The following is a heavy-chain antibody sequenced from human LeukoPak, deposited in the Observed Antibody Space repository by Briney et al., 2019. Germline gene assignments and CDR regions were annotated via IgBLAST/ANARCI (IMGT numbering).Heavy chain of an antibody. CDR1: GFTVSSNY. J-gene: IGHJ6*04. Sequence: GGSLRLSCAASGFTVSSNYMSWVRQAPGKGLEWVSIIYSGGSTFYADSVKGRFTVSRDNSKNTLYLQMNSLRAEDTAVYYCAELGITMIGGVWGKGTTVTISS. CDR3: AELGITMIGGV. CDR2: IYSGGST. V-gene: IGHV3-53*01. D-gene: IGHD3-10*02.